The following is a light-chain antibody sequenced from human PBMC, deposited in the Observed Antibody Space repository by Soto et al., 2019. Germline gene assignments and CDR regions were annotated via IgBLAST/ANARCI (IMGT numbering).Light chain of an antibody. V-gene: IGKV1-5*01. CDR1: QSVGTW. CDR2: GAS. CDR3: QLYNRNTWS. Sequence: DIQMTHSPSTLSASVGGRVTITCRASQSVGTWVAWYQQKPVKAPKLLIYGASNLESGVPSRFSGSGSGTEFTLTITTLQPDDFATYFCQLYNRNTWSFGPGTKG. J-gene: IGKJ1*01.